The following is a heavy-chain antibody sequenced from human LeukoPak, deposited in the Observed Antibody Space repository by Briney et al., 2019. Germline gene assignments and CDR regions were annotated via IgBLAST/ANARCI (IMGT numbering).Heavy chain of an antibody. CDR2: IRNDGNEI. V-gene: IGHV3-30*02. CDR1: GLTFSSYS. D-gene: IGHD1-14*01. Sequence: GGSLRLSCSVSGLTFSSYSMSWVRQAPGKGLEWVAFIRNDGNEIYYADSVKGRFTISRDNSRDTLYFQMNSLIYEDTAVYYCAKTGFQWGEYFYYMDVWGKGTTVTVSS. J-gene: IGHJ6*03. CDR3: AKTGFQWGEYFYYMDV.